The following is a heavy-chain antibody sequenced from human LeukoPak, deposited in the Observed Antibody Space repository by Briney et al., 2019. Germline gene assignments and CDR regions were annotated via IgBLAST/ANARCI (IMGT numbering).Heavy chain of an antibody. CDR1: GFTFSSYA. D-gene: IGHD3-10*01. Sequence: GRSLRLSCAASGFTFSSYAMPWVRQAPGKGLEWVAVISYDGSNKYYADSVKGRFTISRDNSKNTLFLQMNSQRAEDTAVYYCARDKFMVRGAENWFDPWGQGTLVTVSS. J-gene: IGHJ5*02. V-gene: IGHV3-30*04. CDR3: ARDKFMVRGAENWFDP. CDR2: ISYDGSNK.